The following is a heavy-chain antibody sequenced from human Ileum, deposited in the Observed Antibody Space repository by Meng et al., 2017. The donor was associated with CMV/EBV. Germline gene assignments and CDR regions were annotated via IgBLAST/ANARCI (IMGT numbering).Heavy chain of an antibody. D-gene: IGHD6-13*01. CDR3: ARFGKAAGAY. Sequence: LSCAASGFSFSAYSMHWVRQAPGKGLDWVSRIDDDGRGTNYADSVKGRFTISRDNAKNTLYLQMNSLRVEDTAVYFCARFGKAAGAYWGQGILVTVSS. CDR2: IDDDGRGT. V-gene: IGHV3-74*01. J-gene: IGHJ4*02. CDR1: GFSFSAYS.